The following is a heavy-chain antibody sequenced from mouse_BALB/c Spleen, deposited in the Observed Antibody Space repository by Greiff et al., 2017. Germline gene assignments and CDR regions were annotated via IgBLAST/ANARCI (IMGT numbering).Heavy chain of an antibody. CDR1: GFTFNTYA. J-gene: IGHJ1*01. D-gene: IGHD1-1*01. Sequence: EVKLQESGGGLVQPKGSLKLSCAASGFTFNTYAMNWVRQAPGKGLEWVARIRSKSNNYATYYADSVKDRFTISRDDSQSMLYLQMNNLKTEDTAMYYCVRQGYYGSLWYFDVWGAGTTVTVSS. CDR3: VRQGYYGSLWYFDV. CDR2: IRSKSNNYAT. V-gene: IGHV10-1*02.